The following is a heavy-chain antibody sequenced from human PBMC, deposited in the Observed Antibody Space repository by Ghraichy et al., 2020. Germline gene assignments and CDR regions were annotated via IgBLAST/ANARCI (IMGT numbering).Heavy chain of an antibody. Sequence: GGSLRLSCAASGFTFSSYGMHWVRQAPGKGLEWVAVIWYDGSNKYYADSVKGRFTISRDNSKNTLYLQMNSLRAEDTAVYYCARGGGDYGDHPGYFDYWGQGTLVTVSS. CDR1: GFTFSSYG. D-gene: IGHD4-17*01. V-gene: IGHV3-33*01. J-gene: IGHJ4*02. CDR3: ARGGGDYGDHPGYFDY. CDR2: IWYDGSNK.